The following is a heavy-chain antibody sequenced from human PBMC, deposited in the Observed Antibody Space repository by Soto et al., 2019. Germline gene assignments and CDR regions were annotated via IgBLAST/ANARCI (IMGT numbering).Heavy chain of an antibody. D-gene: IGHD6-19*01. CDR1: GYSFTSYW. CDR3: ARQEASSSGWYFRS. Sequence: PGESLKISCKGSGYSFTSYWISWVRQMPGKGLEWMGRIDPSDSYTNYSPSLQGHVTISADKSISTAYLQWSSLKASYTAMYYCARQEASSSGWYFRSWGQGTLVTVSS. J-gene: IGHJ5*02. CDR2: IDPSDSYT. V-gene: IGHV5-10-1*01.